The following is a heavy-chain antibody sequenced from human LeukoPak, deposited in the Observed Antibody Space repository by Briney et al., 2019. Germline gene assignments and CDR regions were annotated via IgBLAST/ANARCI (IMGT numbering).Heavy chain of an antibody. J-gene: IGHJ1*01. D-gene: IGHD2-2*01. V-gene: IGHV1-2*02. Sequence: ASVKVSCKASGYTFTGYYMHWVRQAPGQGLEWMGWINPNSGGTNYAQKFQGRVTMTRDTSICTAYMELSRLRSDDTAVYYCAAPYCSSTSCLEYFQHWGQGTLVTVSS. CDR2: INPNSGGT. CDR3: AAPYCSSTSCLEYFQH. CDR1: GYTFTGYY.